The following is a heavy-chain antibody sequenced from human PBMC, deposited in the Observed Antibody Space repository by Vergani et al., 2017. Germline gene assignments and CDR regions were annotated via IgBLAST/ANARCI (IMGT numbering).Heavy chain of an antibody. V-gene: IGHV3-21*04. CDR3: TTAWGLYYLHGEYFQY. Sequence: EVQLVESGGGLVKPGGSLRLSCGASGFTFSTYSMIWVRQAPGKGLEWVATISSGGGDIFYADSVKGRFTISRDNSKNTLFLQMNSLKDEDTAVYYCTTAWGLYYLHGEYFQYWGRGTLVSVSS. CDR1: GFTFSTYS. D-gene: IGHD3-10*01. CDR2: ISSGGGDI. J-gene: IGHJ1*01.